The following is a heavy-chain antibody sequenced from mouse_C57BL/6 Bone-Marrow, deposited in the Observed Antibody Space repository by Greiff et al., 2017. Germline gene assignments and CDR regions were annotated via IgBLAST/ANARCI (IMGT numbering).Heavy chain of an antibody. Sequence: VKLMESGAELVKPGASVQMSCKASGYTFTTYPIEWMKQNHGKSLEWIGNFHPYNDDTKYNEKFKGKATLTVEKSSNTVYLDLSRLTSDDSAIYYCARSSTFFYYFDYWGQGTTLTVSS. CDR2: FHPYNDDT. CDR3: ARSSTFFYYFDY. V-gene: IGHV1-47*01. D-gene: IGHD5-1*01. CDR1: GYTFTTYP. J-gene: IGHJ2*01.